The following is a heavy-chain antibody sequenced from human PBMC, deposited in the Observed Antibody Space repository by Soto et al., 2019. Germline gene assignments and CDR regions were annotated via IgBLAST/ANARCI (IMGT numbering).Heavy chain of an antibody. Sequence: PGGSLRLSCAASGFTFSSYSMNWVRQAPGKGLEWVSSISSSSSYIYYADSLKGRFTISRDNAKNSLYLQMNSLRAEDTAVYYCARRIAVAGNLDYWGQGTLVTVSS. V-gene: IGHV3-21*01. CDR2: ISSSSSYI. J-gene: IGHJ4*02. CDR3: ARRIAVAGNLDY. CDR1: GFTFSSYS. D-gene: IGHD6-19*01.